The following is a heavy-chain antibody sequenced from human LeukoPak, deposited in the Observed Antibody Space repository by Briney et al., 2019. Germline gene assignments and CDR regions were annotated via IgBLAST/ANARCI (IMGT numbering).Heavy chain of an antibody. Sequence: SETLSLTCTVSGGSINGYYWSWIRQPAGQELAWIGRIYSSPSTNYNPSLKSRVSMSVDTPKTQFSLRLTSVTAADTAVYYCAIGGKATVLTMWGQGILVTVSS. CDR2: IYSSPST. V-gene: IGHV4-4*07. D-gene: IGHD4/OR15-4a*01. CDR3: AIGGKATVLTM. CDR1: GGSINGYY. J-gene: IGHJ4*02.